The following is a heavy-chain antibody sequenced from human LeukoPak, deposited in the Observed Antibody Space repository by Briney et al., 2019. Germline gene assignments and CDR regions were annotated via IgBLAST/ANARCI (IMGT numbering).Heavy chain of an antibody. D-gene: IGHD6-13*01. Sequence: SETLSLTCTVSGGSISSGSYYWSWIRQPAGKGLEWIGRIYTSGSTNYNPSLKSRVTISVDTSKNQFSLKLSSVTAADTAVYYCARDPQYSSSAPLWGQGTLVTVSS. CDR2: IYTSGST. V-gene: IGHV4-61*02. CDR1: GGSISSGSYY. CDR3: ARDPQYSSSAPL. J-gene: IGHJ4*02.